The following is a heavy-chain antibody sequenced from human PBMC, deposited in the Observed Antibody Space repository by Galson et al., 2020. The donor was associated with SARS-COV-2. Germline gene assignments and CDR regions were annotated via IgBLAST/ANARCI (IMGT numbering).Heavy chain of an antibody. CDR2: IYYSGRT. Sequence: LETLSLTCTVSGGSISSSSYYWGWIRQPPGKGPEWIGRIYYSGRTYYNPSLKSRVTISVDTSKNQFSLKLSSVTAADTAVYYCASPETYYYDSSGYGFDYWGQGTLVTVSA. CDR3: ASPETYYYDSSGYGFDY. D-gene: IGHD3-22*01. V-gene: IGHV4-39*01. CDR1: GGSISSSSYY. J-gene: IGHJ4*02.